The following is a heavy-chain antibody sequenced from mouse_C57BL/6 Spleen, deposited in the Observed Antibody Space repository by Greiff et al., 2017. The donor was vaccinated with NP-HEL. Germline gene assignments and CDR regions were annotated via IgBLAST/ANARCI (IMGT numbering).Heavy chain of an antibody. CDR1: GYSFTSGYY. D-gene: IGHD1-1*01. CDR3: ARGEEVSTTVVAEDAMDY. Sequence: EVQLQESGPGLVKPCQSLSLSCSATGYSFTSGYYWNWIRKFRGNKQEWMGYISYDGSNNYNPSLKNRISITRDTSKNQFDLNLNSANTKDTASYYCARGEEVSTTVVAEDAMDYWGQGTSVTVSS. CDR2: ISYDGSN. V-gene: IGHV3-6*01. J-gene: IGHJ4*01.